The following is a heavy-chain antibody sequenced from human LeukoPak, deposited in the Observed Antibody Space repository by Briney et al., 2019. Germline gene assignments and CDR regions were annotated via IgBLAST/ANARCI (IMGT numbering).Heavy chain of an antibody. CDR2: IYYRGTT. V-gene: IGHV4-59*01. D-gene: IGHD4-17*01. Sequence: PSETLSLTCTVSGDPISYYYWSWIRQSPGKGLEWIGYIYYRGTTNYNPSLKSPVTISVDTSKNQFSLQLRSVTAADTAVYYCAREDPQTTVPEGMDVWGQGTTVTVSS. J-gene: IGHJ6*02. CDR1: GDPISYYY. CDR3: AREDPQTTVPEGMDV.